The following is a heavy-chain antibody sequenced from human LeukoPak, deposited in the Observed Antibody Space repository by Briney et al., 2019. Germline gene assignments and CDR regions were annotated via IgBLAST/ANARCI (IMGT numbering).Heavy chain of an antibody. CDR1: GGSISSSSYY. V-gene: IGHV4-39*07. D-gene: IGHD5-24*01. CDR2: IYYSGST. J-gene: IGHJ4*02. CDR3: ARKRWLQSHPFDY. Sequence: SETLSLTCTVSGGSISSSSYYWGWIRQPPGKGLEWIGSIYYSGSTYYNPSLKSRVTISVDTSKNQFSLELSSVTAADTAVYYCARKRWLQSHPFDYWGQGTLVTVSS.